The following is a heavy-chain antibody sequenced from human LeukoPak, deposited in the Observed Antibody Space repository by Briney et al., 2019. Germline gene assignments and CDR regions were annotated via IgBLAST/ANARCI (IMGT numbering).Heavy chain of an antibody. V-gene: IGHV3-13*01. CDR1: GFTFSSYD. CDR2: IGTAGDT. Sequence: GGSLRLSCAASGFTFSSYDMHWVRQAPGKGLEWVSAIGTAGDTYYPGSVKGRFTISRENAKNSLYLQMNSLRAGDTAVYYCARAGIAVAGTGHYYYGMDVWGQGTTVTVSS. J-gene: IGHJ6*02. D-gene: IGHD6-19*01. CDR3: ARAGIAVAGTGHYYYGMDV.